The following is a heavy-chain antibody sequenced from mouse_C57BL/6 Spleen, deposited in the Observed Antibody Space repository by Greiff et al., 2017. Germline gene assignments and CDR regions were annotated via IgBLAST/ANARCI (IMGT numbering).Heavy chain of an antibody. V-gene: IGHV8-8*01. D-gene: IGHD2-4*01. J-gene: IGHJ4*01. CDR1: GFSLSTFGMG. Sequence: QVQLKESGPGILQPSQTLSLTCSFSGFSLSTFGMGVGWIRQPSGKGLEWLAHIWWDDDKYYNPALKSRLTISKDTSNNQVFLKIANVDTADTATYYCARIIYYDYDGYAMDYWGQGTSVTVSS. CDR3: ARIIYYDYDGYAMDY. CDR2: IWWDDDK.